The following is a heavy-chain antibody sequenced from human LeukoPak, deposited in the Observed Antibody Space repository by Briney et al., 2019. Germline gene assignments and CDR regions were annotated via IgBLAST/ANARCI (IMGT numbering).Heavy chain of an antibody. CDR2: ISGSGGST. CDR3: AKSPYSYGFGYYYYGMDV. D-gene: IGHD5-18*01. Sequence: GGSLRLSCAASGFTFSNYGMSWVRQAPGKGLEWVSAISGSGGSTYYADSVKGRFTISRDNSKNTLYLQMNSLRAEDTAVYYCAKSPYSYGFGYYYYGMDVWGQGTTVTVSS. V-gene: IGHV3-23*01. J-gene: IGHJ6*02. CDR1: GFTFSNYG.